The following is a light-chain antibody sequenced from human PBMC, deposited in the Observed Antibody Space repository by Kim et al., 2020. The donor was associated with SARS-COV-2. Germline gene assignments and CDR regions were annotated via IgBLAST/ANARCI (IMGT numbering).Light chain of an antibody. Sequence: SPGESATISCRASHSVSSNVAWYQQKPGQAPRLLIYDTSIRASGIPARFSGSGSGTEFTLTISALQSEDFAVYYCQEYSSWPALSFGGGTTLEI. CDR3: QEYSSWPALS. V-gene: IGKV3D-15*03. CDR1: HSVSSN. J-gene: IGKJ4*01. CDR2: DTS.